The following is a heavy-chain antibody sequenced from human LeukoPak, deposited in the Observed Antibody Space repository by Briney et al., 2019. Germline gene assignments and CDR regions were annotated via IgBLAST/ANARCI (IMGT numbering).Heavy chain of an antibody. CDR1: GFTFSSYA. V-gene: IGHV3-30-3*01. CDR3: ARLQFGESLGDWFDP. J-gene: IGHJ5*02. D-gene: IGHD3-10*01. Sequence: GRSLRLSCAASGFTFSSYAMHWVRQAPGKGLEWVAVISYDGSNKYYADSVKGRFTISRDNSKNTLYLQMNSLRAEDTAVYYCARLQFGESLGDWFDPWGQGTLVTVSS. CDR2: ISYDGSNK.